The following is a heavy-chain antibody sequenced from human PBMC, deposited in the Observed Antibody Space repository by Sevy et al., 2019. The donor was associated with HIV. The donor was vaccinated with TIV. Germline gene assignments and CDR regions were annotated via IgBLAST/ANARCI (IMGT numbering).Heavy chain of an antibody. D-gene: IGHD3-10*01. CDR2: ISYDGSNK. CDR1: GFTFSSYG. J-gene: IGHJ6*02. CDR3: AKDRVRGGASYGMDV. V-gene: IGHV3-30*18. Sequence: GGSLRLSCAASGFTFSSYGMHRVRQAPGKGLEWVAVISYDGSNKYYADSVKGRFTISRDNSKNTLYLQMNSLRAEDTAVYYCAKDRVRGGASYGMDVWGQGTTVTVSS.